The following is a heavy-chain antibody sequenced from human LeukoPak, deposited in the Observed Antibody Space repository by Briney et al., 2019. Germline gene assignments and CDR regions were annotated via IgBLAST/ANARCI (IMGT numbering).Heavy chain of an antibody. Sequence: SETLSLTCTVSGGSISSYYWSWIRQPPGKGLEWIGYIYYSESTNYNPSLKSRVTISLDTSKKQFSLKLTSVTAADTAVYYCARAPSYSGSYYADYWGQGTLVTVSS. J-gene: IGHJ4*02. V-gene: IGHV4-59*01. D-gene: IGHD1-26*01. CDR2: IYYSEST. CDR1: GGSISSYY. CDR3: ARAPSYSGSYYADY.